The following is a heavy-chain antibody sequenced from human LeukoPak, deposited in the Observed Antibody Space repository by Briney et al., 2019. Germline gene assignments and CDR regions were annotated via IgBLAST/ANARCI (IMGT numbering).Heavy chain of an antibody. Sequence: PGGSLRLSCAASGFTFSGSAMHWVRQASGKGLEWVGRIRSKANNYATAYVASVKGRFTISRDDSKNTAFLQMNSLKTEDTAVYYCSSNYCSGGSCYLYWGQGTLVTVSS. CDR2: IRSKANNYAT. J-gene: IGHJ4*02. CDR3: SSNYCSGGSCYLY. CDR1: GFTFSGSA. V-gene: IGHV3-73*01. D-gene: IGHD2-15*01.